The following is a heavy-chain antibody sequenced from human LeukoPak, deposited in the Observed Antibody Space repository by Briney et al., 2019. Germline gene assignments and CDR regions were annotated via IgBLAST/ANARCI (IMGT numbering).Heavy chain of an antibody. D-gene: IGHD2-2*01. CDR1: GYTFTSYG. J-gene: IGHJ6*02. V-gene: IGHV1-18*01. Sequence: ASVKVSCKASGYTFTSYGISWMRQAPGQGLEWMGWISAYNGNTNYAQKLQGRVTMTTDTSTSTAYMELRSLRSDDTAVYYCARASQVAVVVPAAIDGMDVWGQGTTVTVSS. CDR3: ARASQVAVVVPAAIDGMDV. CDR2: ISAYNGNT.